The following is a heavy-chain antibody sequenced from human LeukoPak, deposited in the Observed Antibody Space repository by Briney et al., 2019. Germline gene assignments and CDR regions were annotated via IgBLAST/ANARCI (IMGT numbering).Heavy chain of an antibody. CDR3: ATTPAHFDY. D-gene: IGHD2-2*01. V-gene: IGHV3-21*01. CDR1: GFTFSSYS. CDR2: ISSSSSYT. Sequence: GGSLRLSCAASGFTFSSYSMNWVRQAPGKGLEWVSSISSSSSYTYYADSVKGRFTISRDNAKNSLYLQMNSLRAEDTAVYYCATTPAHFDYWGQGTLVTVSS. J-gene: IGHJ4*02.